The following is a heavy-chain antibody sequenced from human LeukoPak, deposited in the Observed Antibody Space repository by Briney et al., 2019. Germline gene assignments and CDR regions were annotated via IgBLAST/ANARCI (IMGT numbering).Heavy chain of an antibody. J-gene: IGHJ3*02. V-gene: IGHV1-2*02. CDR1: GYTFTGYY. D-gene: IGHD3-3*01. CDR3: ARDGGFSLTPRAFDI. CDR2: INPNSGGT. Sequence: GASVKVSCKASGYTFTGYYMHWVRQAPGQGLEWMGWINPNSGGTNYAQKFQGRVTMTRDTSISTAYMELSRLRSDDTAVYYCARDGGFSLTPRAFDIWGQGTMVTVSS.